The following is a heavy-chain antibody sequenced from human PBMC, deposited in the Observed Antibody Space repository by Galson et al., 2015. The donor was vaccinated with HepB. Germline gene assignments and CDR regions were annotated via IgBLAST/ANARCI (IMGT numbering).Heavy chain of an antibody. Sequence: SLRLSCAASGFTFSNAWISWVRQAPGKGLEWVGHIKSKTDGGTTDYSVPVKGRFTISRDDSKNTLYLQMNSLKTEDTAVYYCTTDRGGNYYGSRSYYLYYYYYYYMDVWGKGTTVTVSS. V-gene: IGHV3-15*01. CDR3: TTDRGGNYYGSRSYYLYYYYYYYMDV. D-gene: IGHD3-10*01. J-gene: IGHJ6*03. CDR1: GFTFSNAW. CDR2: IKSKTDGGTT.